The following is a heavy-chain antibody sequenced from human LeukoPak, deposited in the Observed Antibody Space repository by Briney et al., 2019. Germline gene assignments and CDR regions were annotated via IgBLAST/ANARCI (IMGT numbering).Heavy chain of an antibody. CDR1: GGSFSGYY. V-gene: IGHV4-34*01. D-gene: IGHD1-26*01. CDR2: INHSGST. Sequence: PSETLSLTCAVHGGSFSGYYWSWIRQPPGKGLEWIGEINHSGSTNYNPSLKSRVTISVDTSKNQFSLKLSSVTAADTAVYYCARGSSSYGTNFDYWGQGTLVTVSS. J-gene: IGHJ4*02. CDR3: ARGSSSYGTNFDY.